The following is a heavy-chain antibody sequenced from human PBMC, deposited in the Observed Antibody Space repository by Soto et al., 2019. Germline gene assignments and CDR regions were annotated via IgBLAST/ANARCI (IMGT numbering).Heavy chain of an antibody. Sequence: SGGSLILSCAASGFPFRNCGMNWVRPAPGRGLEWVSTISNSGSTYYADAVKGRFTISRDISKNTLYLQMSSLRADDTALYYCAKDREGYCSSTSCLYYFDSWGQGTQVTVSS. CDR2: ISNSGST. D-gene: IGHD2-2*01. V-gene: IGHV3-23*01. CDR1: GFPFRNCG. CDR3: AKDREGYCSSTSCLYYFDS. J-gene: IGHJ4*02.